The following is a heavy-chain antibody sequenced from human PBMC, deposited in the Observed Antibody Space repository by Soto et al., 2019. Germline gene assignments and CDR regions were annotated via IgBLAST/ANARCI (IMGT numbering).Heavy chain of an antibody. CDR1: GGSISSGSYY. V-gene: IGHV4-39*01. CDR2: IYYSGST. CDR3: ARRQSKSIKYGMDV. Sequence: SETLSLTCVVSGGSISSGSYYWGWIRQPPGKGLEWIGSIYYSGSTYYNPSLKSRVTISVDTSKNQFSLKLSSVTAADTAVYYCARRQSKSIKYGMDVWGQGTTVTVSS. J-gene: IGHJ6*02. D-gene: IGHD6-19*01.